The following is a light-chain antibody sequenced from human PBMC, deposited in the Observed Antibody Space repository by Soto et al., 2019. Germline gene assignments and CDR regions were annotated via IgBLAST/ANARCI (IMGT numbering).Light chain of an antibody. CDR1: ETVRSN. Sequence: VMTQSPYTLSVSPGGRATLSCRASETVRSNLAWYQQKPGQAPRLLIYAASTRATGIPARFIGNGSGTEFTLTISSLQSEDFAVYYCQQYNNWWTFGQGTKVDIK. CDR2: AAS. V-gene: IGKV3D-15*01. J-gene: IGKJ1*01. CDR3: QQYNNWWT.